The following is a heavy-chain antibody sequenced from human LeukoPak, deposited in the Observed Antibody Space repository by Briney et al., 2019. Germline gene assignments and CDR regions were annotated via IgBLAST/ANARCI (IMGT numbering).Heavy chain of an antibody. J-gene: IGHJ6*03. CDR1: GYTFTGYY. CDR3: AREVLRYFDWLPPDYYYYMDV. V-gene: IGHV1-2*02. Sequence: ASVKVSCKASGYTFTGYYMHWVRQAPGQGLEWMGWINPNSGGTNYAQKFQGRVTMTRDTSISTAYMELSRLRSDDTAVYYCAREVLRYFDWLPPDYYYYMDVWGKGTTVTVSS. CDR2: INPNSGGT. D-gene: IGHD3-9*01.